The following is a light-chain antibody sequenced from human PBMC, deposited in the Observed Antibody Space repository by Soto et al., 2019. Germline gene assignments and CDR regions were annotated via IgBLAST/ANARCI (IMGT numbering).Light chain of an antibody. CDR1: QSLLHSNGYNY. CDR2: LGS. Sequence: DIVMNQSPLSLPVSPGEPPSISYRSSQSLLHSNGYNYLDWYLQKPGQSPQLLIYLGSNRSSGVPDRFSGSGSGTDLTLKISGVGAEDVGVSYCMESLQSPRTFGQGTKMDIK. V-gene: IGKV2-28*01. J-gene: IGKJ1*01. CDR3: MESLQSPRT.